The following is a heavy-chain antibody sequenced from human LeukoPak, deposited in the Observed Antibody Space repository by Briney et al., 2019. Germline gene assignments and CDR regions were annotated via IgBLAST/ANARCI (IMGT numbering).Heavy chain of an antibody. Sequence: SETLSLTCTVSGGSISSYYWSWIRQPPGKGLEWIGYISYRGSTNYNPSPKSRVTISVDTSKNQFSLKLSSVTAADTAVYYCARSYYYGSGTYYFDYWGQGTLVTVSS. V-gene: IGHV4-59*01. CDR2: ISYRGST. D-gene: IGHD3-10*01. J-gene: IGHJ4*02. CDR1: GGSISSYY. CDR3: ARSYYYGSGTYYFDY.